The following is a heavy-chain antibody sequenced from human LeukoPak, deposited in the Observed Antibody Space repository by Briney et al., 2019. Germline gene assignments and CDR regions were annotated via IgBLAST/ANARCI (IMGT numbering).Heavy chain of an antibody. CDR2: ISGSGGST. CDR1: GFTFSSYA. V-gene: IGHV3-23*01. CDR3: AKGQYSSGPGDFDY. J-gene: IGHJ4*02. D-gene: IGHD6-19*01. Sequence: GAPLRLSCAASGFTFSSYAMSWVRQAPGKGLEWVSAISGSGGSTYYADSVKGRFTISRDNSKNTLYLQMNCLRAEDTAVYYCAKGQYSSGPGDFDYWGQGTLVTVSS.